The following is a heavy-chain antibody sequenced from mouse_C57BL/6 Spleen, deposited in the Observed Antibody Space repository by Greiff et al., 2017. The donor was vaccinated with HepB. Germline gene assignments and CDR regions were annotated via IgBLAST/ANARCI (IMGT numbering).Heavy chain of an antibody. CDR1: GYSITSGYY. CDR2: ISYDGSN. CDR3: ARGSYYDYDGGYAMDY. D-gene: IGHD2-4*01. Sequence: EVQLQQSGPGLVKPSQSLSLTCSVTGYSITSGYYWNWIRQFPGNKLEWMGYISYDGSNNYNPSLKNRISITRDTSKNQFFLKLNSVTTEDTATYYCARGSYYDYDGGYAMDYWGQGTSVTVSS. V-gene: IGHV3-6*01. J-gene: IGHJ4*01.